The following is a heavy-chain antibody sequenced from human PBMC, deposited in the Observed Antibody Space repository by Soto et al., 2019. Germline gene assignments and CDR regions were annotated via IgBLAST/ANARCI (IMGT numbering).Heavy chain of an antibody. CDR1: GGSISSYY. V-gene: IGHV4-59*01. D-gene: IGHD4-17*01. CDR3: ASSEAYGDYATLDY. Sequence: SETLSLTCTVSGGSISSYYWSWIRQPPGKGLEWIGYIYYSGSTNYNPSLKSRVTISVDTSKNQFSLKLSSVTAADTAVYYCASSEAYGDYATLDYWGQGTLVTVSS. CDR2: IYYSGST. J-gene: IGHJ4*02.